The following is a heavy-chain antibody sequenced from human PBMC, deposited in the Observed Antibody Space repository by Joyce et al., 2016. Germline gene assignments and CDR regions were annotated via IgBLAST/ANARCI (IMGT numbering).Heavy chain of an antibody. D-gene: IGHD3-10*01. CDR2: TYYGGNT. V-gene: IGHV4-39*01. CDR3: ARHVGPTPYGSGEYYYHYGMDV. Sequence: QLQLQESGPGLVKPSETLSLSCTVSDDSISRGTFYWGWIRQPPGKGLEVFGTTYYGGNTYYIPSLNSRVTISVKTPKRQFSLKVISVTAADTAVYYCARHVGPTPYGSGEYYYHYGMDVWGRGITVSVSS. J-gene: IGHJ6*02. CDR1: DDSISRGTFY.